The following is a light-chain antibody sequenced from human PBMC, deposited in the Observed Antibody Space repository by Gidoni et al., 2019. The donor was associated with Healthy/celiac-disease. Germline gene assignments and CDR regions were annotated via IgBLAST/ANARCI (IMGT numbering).Light chain of an antibody. CDR2: QDS. CDR3: QAWDSSTVV. Sequence: SYERTQPPSVSVSPGQTAIITCSGEKLGDKYACWYQQKPGQSPVLVIYQDSKRPSGIPERFSGSNSGNTATLTISGTQAMDEADYYCQAWDSSTVVFGGGTKLTVL. J-gene: IGLJ2*01. V-gene: IGLV3-1*01. CDR1: KLGDKY.